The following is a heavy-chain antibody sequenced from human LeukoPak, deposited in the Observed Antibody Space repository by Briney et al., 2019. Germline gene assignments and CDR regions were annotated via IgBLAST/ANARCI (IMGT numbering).Heavy chain of an antibody. Sequence: GGSLRLSCAASGFTFRNYSMNWVRQAPGKGLEWVSYISSSSSTIYYADSVKGRFTISRDNAKNSLYLQMNSLRAEDTAVYYCARDSGEYSSSSSRNFDYWGQGTLVTVSS. CDR3: ARDSGEYSSSSSRNFDY. J-gene: IGHJ4*02. CDR1: GFTFRNYS. CDR2: ISSSSSTI. V-gene: IGHV3-48*01. D-gene: IGHD6-6*01.